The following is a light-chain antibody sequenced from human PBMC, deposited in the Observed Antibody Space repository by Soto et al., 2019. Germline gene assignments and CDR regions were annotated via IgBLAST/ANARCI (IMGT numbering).Light chain of an antibody. CDR1: SGDIGSFNY. V-gene: IGLV2-14*01. Sequence: QSVLTQPASVSGSPGQSITISCTGSSGDIGSFNYVSWYQQHPGKAPKLVIYEVSSRPSGISVRFSGSKSDNTASLTISGLQAEDEADYFCSSYTLSSALLFGGGTKLTVL. CDR2: EVS. J-gene: IGLJ2*01. CDR3: SSYTLSSALL.